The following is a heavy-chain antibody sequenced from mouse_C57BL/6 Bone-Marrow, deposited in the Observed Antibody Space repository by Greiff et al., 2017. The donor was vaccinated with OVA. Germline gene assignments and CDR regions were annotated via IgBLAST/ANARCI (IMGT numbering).Heavy chain of an antibody. D-gene: IGHD2-12*01. CDR2: LDPENGDT. CDR1: GFTIKDDY. J-gene: IGHJ3*01. V-gene: IGHV14-4*01. Sequence: EVQLQQSGAELVRPGASVKLSCTASGFTIKDDYMHWVKQRPEQGLEWIGWLDPENGDTEYASQFQGKATITADTSSNTDYLQLSSLTSEDTAGDYCSPNDGAYWGQGTRVTVSA. CDR3: SPNDGAY.